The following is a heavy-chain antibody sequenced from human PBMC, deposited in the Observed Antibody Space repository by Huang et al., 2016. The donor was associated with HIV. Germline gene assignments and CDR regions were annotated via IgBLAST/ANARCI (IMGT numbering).Heavy chain of an antibody. CDR1: GGSIDNRNSY. D-gene: IGHD3-3*01. J-gene: IGHJ4*02. V-gene: IGHV4-39*01. CDR2: IYYCETT. Sequence: QLQLQESGPGQVKPSETLSLTCTVSGGSIDNRNSYWGWIRQPPGKGLEWIGNIYYCETTYYNPALKSRVTLSVDTSNNQFSLRLDSGTAADTAVYYCARRWDYDFWSGSPYYFGSWGQGTLVTVSS. CDR3: ARRWDYDFWSGSPYYFGS.